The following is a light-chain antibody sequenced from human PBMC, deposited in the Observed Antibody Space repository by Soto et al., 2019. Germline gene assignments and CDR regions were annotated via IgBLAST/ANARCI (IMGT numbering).Light chain of an antibody. CDR3: IQALQTPYT. J-gene: IGKJ2*01. CDR2: LGS. CDR1: QSLLHSNGYNY. Sequence: DIVMTQSPVSLPVTPGEPASISCRSSQSLLHSNGYNYLDWYLQKPGQSPQLLIYLGSNRASGVPDRSSGSGSGTDFTLKSSRVDAEVVGVYYCIQALQTPYTFGQGTKLEIK. V-gene: IGKV2-28*01.